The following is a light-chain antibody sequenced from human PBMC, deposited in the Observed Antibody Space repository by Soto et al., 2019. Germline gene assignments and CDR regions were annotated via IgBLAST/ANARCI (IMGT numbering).Light chain of an antibody. J-gene: IGLJ3*02. CDR2: DAS. CDR3: CSYAASYTLL. V-gene: IGLV2-11*01. Sequence: QSALTQPRSVSASPGQSVTISCTGTTSNVVGYNYFSWYQQNPGKAPKLMIYDASKRPPGVPDRFSGSKSGNAAFLTISGLQVEDEADYYCCSYAASYTLLFGGGTKLTVL. CDR1: TSNVVGYNY.